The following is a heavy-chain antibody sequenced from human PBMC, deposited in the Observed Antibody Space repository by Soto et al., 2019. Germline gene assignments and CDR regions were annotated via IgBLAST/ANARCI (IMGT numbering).Heavy chain of an antibody. CDR2: ISGSGGST. V-gene: IGHV3-23*01. CDR3: AKIYCSSTSCYRPGWFDP. CDR1: GFTFSSYA. Sequence: HPGGSLRLSCAASGFTFSSYAMSWVRQAPGKGLEWVSAISGSGGSTYYADSVKGRFTISRDNSKNTLYLQMNSLRAEDTAVYYCAKIYCSSTSCYRPGWFDPWGQGTLVTVSS. D-gene: IGHD2-2*02. J-gene: IGHJ5*02.